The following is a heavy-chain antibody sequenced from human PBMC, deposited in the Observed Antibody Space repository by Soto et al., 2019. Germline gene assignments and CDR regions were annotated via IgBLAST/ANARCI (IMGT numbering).Heavy chain of an antibody. Sequence: XETLSLTCTVSGASLNNYYWSWARQPAGKGLEWVGRIYTSGSTNYNPSLESRVTMSVDTSKNQFSLKLSSVTAADTAVYYCARGSLAPDYWGQGTLVTVSS. CDR2: IYTSGST. J-gene: IGHJ4*02. CDR1: GASLNNYY. D-gene: IGHD1-26*01. CDR3: ARGSLAPDY. V-gene: IGHV4-4*07.